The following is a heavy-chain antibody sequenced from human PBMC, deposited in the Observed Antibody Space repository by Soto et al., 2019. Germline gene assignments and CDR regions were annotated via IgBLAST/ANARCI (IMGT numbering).Heavy chain of an antibody. J-gene: IGHJ4*02. Sequence: LKISCKGSGYSFTSYWIGWVRQMPGKGLEWMGIIHPGDSDTRYSPSFEGQVTISVDKSVRTASLQWSSLKASDTAMYYCARRSDSSDYYLFFDYWGQGTLVTVSS. CDR3: ARRSDSSDYYLFFDY. CDR2: IHPGDSDT. V-gene: IGHV5-51*01. D-gene: IGHD3-22*01. CDR1: GYSFTSYW.